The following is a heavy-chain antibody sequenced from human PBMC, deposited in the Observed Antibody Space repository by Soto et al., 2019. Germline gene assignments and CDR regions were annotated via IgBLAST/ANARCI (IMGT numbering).Heavy chain of an antibody. CDR2: ISGDGSST. Sequence: GGSLRLSCAASEFTFRSYWMHWVRQSPGMGLVWVSRISGDGSSTTYADSVRGRFTISRDNAKNTVYLQMDSLRAEDTAVYYCARSLPGTYGAFDLWGQGTMVTVSS. V-gene: IGHV3-74*01. CDR1: EFTFRSYW. J-gene: IGHJ3*01. CDR3: ARSLPGTYGAFDL. D-gene: IGHD1-7*01.